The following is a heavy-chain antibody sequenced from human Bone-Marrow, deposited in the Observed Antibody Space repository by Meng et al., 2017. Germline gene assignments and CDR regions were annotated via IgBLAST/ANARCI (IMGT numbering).Heavy chain of an antibody. V-gene: IGHV3-15*01. J-gene: IGHJ4*02. Sequence: GQRVESGGGLGKPGGSLRLSCVASGLSFTDAWMSWVRQAPGKGLEWVGRIKRNSDGGTIDYAAPVKGRFTISRDDSKNTLYLQMDSLITEDTAVYFCATGAAAADHWGQGTLVTVSS. CDR3: ATGAAAADH. CDR1: GLSFTDAW. D-gene: IGHD6-13*01. CDR2: IKRNSDGGTI.